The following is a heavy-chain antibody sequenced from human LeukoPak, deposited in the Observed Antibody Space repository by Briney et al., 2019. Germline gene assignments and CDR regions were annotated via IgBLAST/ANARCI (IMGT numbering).Heavy chain of an antibody. CDR3: ASQTAMDWGFDY. V-gene: IGHV4-39*07. CDR1: GGSISSSSYY. J-gene: IGHJ4*02. D-gene: IGHD5-18*01. Sequence: SETLSLTCTVSGGSISSSSYYWGWIRQPPGKGLEWIGSIYYSGSTYYNPSLKSRVTMSVDTSKNQFSLKLSSVTAADTALYYCASQTAMDWGFDYWGQGTLVTVSS. CDR2: IYYSGST.